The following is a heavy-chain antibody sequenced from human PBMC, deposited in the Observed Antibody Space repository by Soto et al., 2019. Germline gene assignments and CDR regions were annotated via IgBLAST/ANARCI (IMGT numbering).Heavy chain of an antibody. J-gene: IGHJ6*02. CDR1: GYSFTSYW. D-gene: IGHD2-8*01. CDR2: IDPSDSYT. V-gene: IGHV5-10-1*01. CDR3: ARDGLDGLRTSYYGMDV. Sequence: GESLKISCKGSGYSFTSYWISWVRQMPGKGLEWMGRIDPSDSYTNYSPSFQGHVTISADKSISTAYMELSSLRSEDTAVYYCARDGLDGLRTSYYGMDVWGQGTTVTVS.